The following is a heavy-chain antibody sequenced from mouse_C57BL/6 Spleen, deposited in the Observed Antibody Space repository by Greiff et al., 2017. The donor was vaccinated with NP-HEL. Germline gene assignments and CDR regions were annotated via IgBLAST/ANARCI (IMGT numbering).Heavy chain of an antibody. Sequence: QVQLQQPGAELVKPGASVKLSCKASGYTFTSYWMHWVKQRPGQGLEWIGMIHPNSGSTNYNEKFKSKATLTADKSSSTAYMQLSSLTSEDSAVYFCARSGKLGLYAMDYWGQGTSVTVSS. V-gene: IGHV1-64*01. D-gene: IGHD4-1*01. CDR2: IHPNSGST. CDR3: ARSGKLGLYAMDY. J-gene: IGHJ4*01. CDR1: GYTFTSYW.